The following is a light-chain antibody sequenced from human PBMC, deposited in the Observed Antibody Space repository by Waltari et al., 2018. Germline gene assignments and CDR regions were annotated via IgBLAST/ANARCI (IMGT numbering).Light chain of an antibody. J-gene: IGLJ2*01. CDR3: CSYAGSYTFGV. V-gene: IGLV2-11*01. CDR2: EIN. Sequence: QSALTQPRSVSGSPGQSVTISCTGPSSDVGGHNYVSWYQPPPGKPPKLIIYEINKRPSGFPDRFSGSKSGNTASLTISGLQAEDEADYYCCSYAGSYTFGVFGGGTKVTVL. CDR1: SSDVGGHNY.